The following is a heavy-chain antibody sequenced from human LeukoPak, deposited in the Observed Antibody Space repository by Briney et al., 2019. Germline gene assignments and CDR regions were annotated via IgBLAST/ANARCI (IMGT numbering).Heavy chain of an antibody. CDR3: ARDKEGSRAFDY. D-gene: IGHD6-13*01. V-gene: IGHV1-69*05. CDR1: GGTFSSYA. Sequence: ASVKVSCKASGGTFSSYAISWVRQASGQGLEWMGGIIPIFGTANYAQKFQGRVTITTDESTSTAYMELSSLRSEDTAVYYCARDKEGSRAFDYWGQGTLVTVSS. J-gene: IGHJ4*02. CDR2: IIPIFGTA.